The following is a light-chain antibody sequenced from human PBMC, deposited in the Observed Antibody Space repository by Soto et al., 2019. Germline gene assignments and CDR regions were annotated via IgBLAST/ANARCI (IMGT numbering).Light chain of an antibody. CDR3: QSYDISLHNYV. V-gene: IGLV2-18*02. CDR1: SSDIGSYNR. J-gene: IGLJ1*01. Sequence: QSALTQPPSVSGSPGQSVTISCTGISSDIGSYNRVSWYQQPPGTAPKLMIYEVNNRPSGVPDRFSGSKSGTSASLAITRLQAEDEADYYCQSYDISLHNYVFGTGTKVTVL. CDR2: EVN.